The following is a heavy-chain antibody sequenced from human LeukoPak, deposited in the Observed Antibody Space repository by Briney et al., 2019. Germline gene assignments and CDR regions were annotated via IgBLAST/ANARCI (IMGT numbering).Heavy chain of an antibody. CDR2: ISYDGSNK. CDR1: GFTFSSYA. CDR3: ARDTKGFGAVYLKRGGYFDY. V-gene: IGHV3-30-3*01. D-gene: IGHD3-10*01. J-gene: IGHJ4*02. Sequence: GGSLRLSCAASGFTFSSYAMHWVRQAPGKGLEWVAVISYDGSNKYYADSVKGRFTISRDNSKNTMYVQMNSLRAEDTAVYYCARDTKGFGAVYLKRGGYFDYWGQGTLVTVSS.